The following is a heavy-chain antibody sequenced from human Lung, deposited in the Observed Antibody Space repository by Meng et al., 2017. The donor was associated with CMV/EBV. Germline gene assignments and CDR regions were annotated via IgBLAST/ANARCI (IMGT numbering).Heavy chain of an antibody. V-gene: IGHV3-21*01. D-gene: IGHD4-11*01. CDR3: AREKSNYGDHYFDF. Sequence: SCAASGFTFSSYSMNWVRQAPGKGLEWVSSISTSSSYIYYADSVKGRFTVSRDNARKSLYLEMNSLRAEDTAVYYCAREKSNYGDHYFDFWGQGPLVTVSS. J-gene: IGHJ4*02. CDR1: GFTFSSYS. CDR2: ISTSSSYI.